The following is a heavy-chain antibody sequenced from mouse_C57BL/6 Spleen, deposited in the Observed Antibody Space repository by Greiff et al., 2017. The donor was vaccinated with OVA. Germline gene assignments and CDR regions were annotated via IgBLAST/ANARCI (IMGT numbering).Heavy chain of an antibody. J-gene: IGHJ4*01. D-gene: IGHD1-1*01. CDR1: GYTFTSYW. CDR3: ARGGSTTVGDYAMDD. V-gene: IGHV1-53*01. CDR2: INPSNGGT. Sequence: QVQLQQSGTELVKPGASVKLSCKASGYTFTSYWMHWVKQRPGQGLEWIGNINPSNGGTNYNEKFKSKATLTVDKSSSTAYMQLSSLTSEDAAVYYCARGGSTTVGDYAMDDWGKGTTVTGS.